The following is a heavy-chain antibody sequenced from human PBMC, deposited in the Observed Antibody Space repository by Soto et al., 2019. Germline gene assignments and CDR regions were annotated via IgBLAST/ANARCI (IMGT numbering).Heavy chain of an antibody. J-gene: IGHJ4*02. CDR2: ITGSGRDT. Sequence: GGSLRLSCAASGLTFRNNVLSWVRQAPGKGLDWVSGITGSGRDTYYAVAVKAGLAISRDNDKILVFLQMTSLRAEDTALYYCAKNGIDNSQSAIDSWGAGTLVTVSS. V-gene: IGHV3-23*01. CDR3: AKNGIDNSQSAIDS. D-gene: IGHD1-26*01. CDR1: GLTFRNNV.